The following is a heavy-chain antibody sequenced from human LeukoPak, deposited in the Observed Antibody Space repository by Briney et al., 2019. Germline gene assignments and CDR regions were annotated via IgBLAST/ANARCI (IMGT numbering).Heavy chain of an antibody. J-gene: IGHJ4*02. CDR1: GFTFSNYS. V-gene: IGHV3-30-3*01. D-gene: IGHD3-9*01. CDR3: ARDRGADISTAYSSGDY. CDR2: ISYDGNNK. Sequence: GGSLRLSCAASGFTFSNYSLHWVRQAPGKGLEWVAVISYDGNNKYYADSVKGRFTISRDNSKNTLYLQMNSLRAEDTAVYYCARDRGADISTAYSSGDYWGQGTLVTVSS.